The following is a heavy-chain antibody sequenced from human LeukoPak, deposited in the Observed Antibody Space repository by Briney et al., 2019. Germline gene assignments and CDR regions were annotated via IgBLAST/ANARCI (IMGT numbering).Heavy chain of an antibody. V-gene: IGHV4-59*12. Sequence: SETLSLTCTVSGGSISGYYWSWIRQSPGKGLEWIGYIYYSGSTNYNPSLKSRVTISVDTSKNQFSLKLSSVTAADTAVYYCARGRDYYDSSGYYSRQLYFDYWGQGTLVTVSS. CDR1: GGSISGYY. CDR3: ARGRDYYDSSGYYSRQLYFDY. J-gene: IGHJ4*02. D-gene: IGHD3-22*01. CDR2: IYYSGST.